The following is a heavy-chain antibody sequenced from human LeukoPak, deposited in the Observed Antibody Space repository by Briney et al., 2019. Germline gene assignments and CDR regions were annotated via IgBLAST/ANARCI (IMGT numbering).Heavy chain of an antibody. CDR2: IKEDGSEK. CDR3: ARDRTTDFWSGYYTNYFDY. Sequence: GGSLRLSCAASGFTVSTNYMTWVRQAPGKGLEWVASIKEDGSEKYYVDSVKGRFTISRDNAKISLYLQMNSLRAEDTAVYYCARDRTTDFWSGYYTNYFDYWGQGALVTVSS. J-gene: IGHJ4*02. V-gene: IGHV3-7*01. D-gene: IGHD3-3*01. CDR1: GFTVSTNY.